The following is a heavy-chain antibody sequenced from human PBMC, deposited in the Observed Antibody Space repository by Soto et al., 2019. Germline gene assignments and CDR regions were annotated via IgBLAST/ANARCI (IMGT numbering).Heavy chain of an antibody. CDR2: IYYSGST. J-gene: IGHJ3*02. CDR1: GGSISSGGYY. V-gene: IGHV4-31*03. D-gene: IGHD3-3*01. Sequence: PSETLSLTCTVSGGSISSGGYYWRWIRQHQGKGLEWIGYIYYSGSTYYNPSLKSRVTISVDTSKNQFSLKLSSVTAADTAVYYCARTYYDFWSGQKMPDAFDIWGQGTMVTVS. CDR3: ARTYYDFWSGQKMPDAFDI.